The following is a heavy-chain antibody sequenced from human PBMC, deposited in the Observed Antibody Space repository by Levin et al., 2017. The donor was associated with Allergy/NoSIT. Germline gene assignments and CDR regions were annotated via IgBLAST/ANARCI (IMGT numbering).Heavy chain of an antibody. D-gene: IGHD2-2*01. CDR3: VRDSTDENGNSVPFDY. Sequence: QSGGSLRLSCAASGFNFGDFGMQWVRQAPGKGLEWVAVIWYDGNKKYYADSVKGRFTVSRDNSKNTLYLQMTSLRAEDTALYYCVRDSTDENGNSVPFDYWGQGILVTVSS. CDR2: IWYDGNKK. J-gene: IGHJ4*02. V-gene: IGHV3-33*01. CDR1: GFNFGDFG.